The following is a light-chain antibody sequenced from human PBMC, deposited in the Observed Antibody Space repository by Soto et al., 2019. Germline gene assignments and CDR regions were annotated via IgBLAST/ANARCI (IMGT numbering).Light chain of an antibody. CDR1: QSVSSN. Sequence: EIVMTQSHATLSVSPGERAPLSCRASQSVSSNFAWYQQKPGQAPRLLIYGASNRATGIPDRSSGSASGTDFTLTISRMDPEVFAVDYCQQYGSSGTFGQGTKGDIK. V-gene: IGKV3-20*01. CDR3: QQYGSSGT. J-gene: IGKJ1*01. CDR2: GAS.